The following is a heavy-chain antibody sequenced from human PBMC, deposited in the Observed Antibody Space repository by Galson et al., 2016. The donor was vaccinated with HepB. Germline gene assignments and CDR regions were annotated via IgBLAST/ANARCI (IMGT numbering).Heavy chain of an antibody. V-gene: IGHV1-69*13. CDR1: GGNFINFA. Sequence: SVKVSCKASGGNFINFAISWVRQAPGHGLEWMGGTIPLSGTTNYAQKFQDRVTITADESTSTGYMELGNLTSEDTAIYFCARGSNYYHSYAMNVWGQGTTVTVSS. J-gene: IGHJ6*02. CDR2: TIPLSGTT. CDR3: ARGSNYYHSYAMNV.